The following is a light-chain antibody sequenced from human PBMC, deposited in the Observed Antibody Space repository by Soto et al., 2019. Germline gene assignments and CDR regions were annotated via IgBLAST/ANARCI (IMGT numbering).Light chain of an antibody. V-gene: IGLV2-11*01. CDR1: SSDVGGYNY. Sequence: QSXLTQXRXXXXXPGXSXTXXXTGTSSDVGGYNYVSWYQQHPGKAPKLMIYDVSKRPSGVPDRFSGSKSGNTASLTISGLQAEDEADYYCCSYAGSYTFDVVFGGGTKLTVL. J-gene: IGLJ2*01. CDR2: DVS. CDR3: CSYAGSYTFDVV.